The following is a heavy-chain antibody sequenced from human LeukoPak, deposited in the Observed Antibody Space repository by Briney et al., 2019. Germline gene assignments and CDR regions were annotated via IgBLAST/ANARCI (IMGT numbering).Heavy chain of an antibody. D-gene: IGHD6-13*01. CDR2: IYYSGST. CDR3: ASGPYPAAGTDHQFDY. CDR1: GASISSCY. Sequence: SETLSLTCNVSGASISSCYWGWIRQPPGKGLEWIGYIYYSGSTHYNPSLESRVTISTDTSKNQFPLKLSSVTAADTAVYYCASGPYPAAGTDHQFDYWGQGTLVTVSS. J-gene: IGHJ4*02. V-gene: IGHV4-59*01.